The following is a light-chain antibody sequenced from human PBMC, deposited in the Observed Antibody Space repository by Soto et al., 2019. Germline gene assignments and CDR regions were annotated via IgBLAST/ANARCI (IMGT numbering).Light chain of an antibody. Sequence: QSVLTQPASVSGSPGQSITISCTGTSSDVGNYNYVSWYQQYPGKAPKLLISDVSYRPSGVSNRFSSSKSGNTASLTISGLQAEDEADYYCSSFITSTSYVFGTGTKVTV. V-gene: IGLV2-14*03. CDR1: SSDVGNYNY. J-gene: IGLJ1*01. CDR3: SSFITSTSYV. CDR2: DVS.